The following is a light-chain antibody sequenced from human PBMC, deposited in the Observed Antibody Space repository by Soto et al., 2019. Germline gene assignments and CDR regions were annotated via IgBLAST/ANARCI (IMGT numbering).Light chain of an antibody. J-gene: IGKJ4*01. CDR2: DAS. CDR3: QQFSSYPLT. V-gene: IGKV3-20*01. Sequence: IALTQSPGTLSLSPGERATLSCRASQTVRNNYLAWYQQKPGQAPRLLIYDASSRATGIPDRFSGGGSGTDFTLTISRLEPEDFAVDYCQQFSSYPLTFGGGTKVDIK. CDR1: QTVRNNY.